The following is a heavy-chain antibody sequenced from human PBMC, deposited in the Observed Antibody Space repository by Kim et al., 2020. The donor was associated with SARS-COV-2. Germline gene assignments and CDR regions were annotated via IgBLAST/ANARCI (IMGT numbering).Heavy chain of an antibody. Sequence: ASVKVSCKASGYTFTSYAMNWVRQAPGQGLEWMGWINTNTGNPTYAQGFTGRFVFALDTSVSTAYLQISSLKAEDTAVYYCARTSPPDCSCTSCYTSRYYYYYYMDVWGKGTPVTVSS. V-gene: IGHV7-4-1*02. CDR3: ARTSPPDCSCTSCYTSRYYYYYYMDV. CDR1: GYTFTSYA. J-gene: IGHJ6*03. D-gene: IGHD2-2*02. CDR2: INTNTGNP.